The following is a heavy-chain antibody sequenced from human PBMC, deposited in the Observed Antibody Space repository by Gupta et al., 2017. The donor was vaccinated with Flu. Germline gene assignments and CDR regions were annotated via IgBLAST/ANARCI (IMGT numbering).Heavy chain of an antibody. CDR3: VNNVDGYIFLPLNS. Sequence: SSSHYWGWIRQPPGRGLEWIGNLYYTGRTTYNPSLKSRLSISIDTSKNQFSLKLSSVTAADTAVYYCVNNVDGYIFLPLNSWGQGTLVTVSS. CDR2: LYYTGRT. V-gene: IGHV4-39*01. J-gene: IGHJ4*02. CDR1: SSSHY. D-gene: IGHD3-3*02.